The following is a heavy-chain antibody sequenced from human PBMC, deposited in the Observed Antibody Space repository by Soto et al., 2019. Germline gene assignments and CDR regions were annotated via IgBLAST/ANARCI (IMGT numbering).Heavy chain of an antibody. CDR2: IIPIFGTA. CDR3: AREHNYYDSSGYYDLDY. J-gene: IGHJ4*02. V-gene: IGHV1-69*13. Sequence: SVKVSCKASGGTFSSYAISWVRQAPGQGLEWMGGIIPIFGTANYAQKFQGRVTITADESTSTAYMELSSLRSEDTAVYYCAREHNYYDSSGYYDLDYWGQGTLVTVSS. D-gene: IGHD3-22*01. CDR1: GGTFSSYA.